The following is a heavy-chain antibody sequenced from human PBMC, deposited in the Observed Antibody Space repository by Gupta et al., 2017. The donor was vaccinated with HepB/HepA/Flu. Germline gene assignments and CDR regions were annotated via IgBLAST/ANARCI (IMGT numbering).Heavy chain of an antibody. V-gene: IGHV4-39*01. CDR1: GGSIISGSFY. Sequence: QLHLQESGPGLVKPSETLSLNCTVSGGSIISGSFYWGWIRQPPGKGLEWIGSIYYSGSTFYKSSLKSRVNISVDTSKHQFSLKLSSVTAADTAVYYCARHGQWLGTTDVWGQGTTVTVSS. D-gene: IGHD6-19*01. J-gene: IGHJ6*02. CDR3: ARHGQWLGTTDV. CDR2: IYYSGST.